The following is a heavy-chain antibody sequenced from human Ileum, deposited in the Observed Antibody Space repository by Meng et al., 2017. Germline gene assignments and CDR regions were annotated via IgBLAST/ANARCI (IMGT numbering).Heavy chain of an antibody. J-gene: IGHJ4*02. V-gene: IGHV4-4*02. CDR2: ISHSGSA. CDR3: ARHGGYSQDF. D-gene: IGHD4-23*01. CDR1: SGSISSNTY. Sequence: QGQLQETGPGLRRPSRTLCLTWPFSSGSISSNTYWSWVRQPPGKGLEWIGQISHSGSAYYNPSLKSRVTMSVDKSKSQFSLMLTSVTAADTAIYYCARHGGYSQDFWGQGTLVTVSS.